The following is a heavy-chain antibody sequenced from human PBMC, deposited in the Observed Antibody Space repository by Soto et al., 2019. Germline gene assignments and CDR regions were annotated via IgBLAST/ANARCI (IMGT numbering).Heavy chain of an antibody. J-gene: IGHJ6*02. D-gene: IGHD5-18*01. CDR1: GFTFSSYA. Sequence: GGSLRLSCAASGFTFSSYAMHWVRQAPGKGLEWVAVISYDGSNKYYADSVKGRFTISRDNSKNTLYLQMNSLRAEDTAVYYCARDRILDTASYYYYYYGMDVWGQGTTVTVSS. CDR2: ISYDGSNK. V-gene: IGHV3-30-3*01. CDR3: ARDRILDTASYYYYYYGMDV.